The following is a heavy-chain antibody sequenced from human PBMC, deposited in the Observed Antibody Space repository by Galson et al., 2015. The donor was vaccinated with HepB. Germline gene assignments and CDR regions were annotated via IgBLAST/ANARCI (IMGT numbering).Heavy chain of an antibody. CDR1: GFTFSGYW. V-gene: IGHV3-7*03. CDR2: INQDGSSK. J-gene: IGHJ6*02. Sequence: SLRLSCAASGFTFSGYWMNWVRQAPGKGLEWVAHINQDGSSKYYVDSVKGRFTISRDNAKDSGYLQLDSLRAEDTAVYYCARRISLVRGIITKPDYYYGMDVWGQGTTVTVAS. D-gene: IGHD3-3*01. CDR3: ARRISLVRGIITKPDYYYGMDV.